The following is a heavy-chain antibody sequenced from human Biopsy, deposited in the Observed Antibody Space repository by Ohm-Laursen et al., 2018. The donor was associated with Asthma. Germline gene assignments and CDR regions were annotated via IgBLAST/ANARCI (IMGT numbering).Heavy chain of an antibody. Sequence: SVTVSCKSLGGTFNTYVIGWVRQAPGQELEWMGGINSVFGTTTYPQKFQDRVTITADDSTSTVYMELSSLRSEDTAVYYCARKAGSCISRTCYSLDFWGQGTLGIGSS. CDR2: INSVFGTT. CDR3: ARKAGSCISRTCYSLDF. CDR1: GGTFNTYV. J-gene: IGHJ4*02. D-gene: IGHD2-2*01. V-gene: IGHV1-69*13.